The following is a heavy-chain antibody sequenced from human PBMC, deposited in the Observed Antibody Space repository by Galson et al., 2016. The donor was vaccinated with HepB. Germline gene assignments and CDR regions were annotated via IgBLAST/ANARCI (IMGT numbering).Heavy chain of an antibody. D-gene: IGHD3-10*01. V-gene: IGHV3-23*01. CDR2: ISGDGATT. CDR3: AKSLWSGHNYFDY. CDR1: GFTFSTYA. J-gene: IGHJ4*02. Sequence: SLRLSCAASGFTFSTYAMSWVRQAPGKGPEWVSVISGDGATTFYEDSVKGRFTISRDNSKNTLYLQMNSLRAEDTAIYYCAKSLWSGHNYFDYWGQGDLVPVSS.